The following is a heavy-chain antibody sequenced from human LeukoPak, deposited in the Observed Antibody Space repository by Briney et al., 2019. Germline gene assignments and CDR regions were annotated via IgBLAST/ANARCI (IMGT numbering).Heavy chain of an antibody. CDR3: KKHDGHPAIARGMAV. CDR1: GASLGTYY. V-gene: IGHV4-59*08. Sequence: PSETLSLTCAVSGASLGTYYWSWIRQPPGKGLEWIGYISPTGCTNYTPSLNSRVTMSRDTFKNQFSLILTSVTAADTAVYYCKKHDGHPAIARGMAVWGQGTTVIVSS. J-gene: IGHJ6*02. D-gene: IGHD5-24*01. CDR2: ISPTGCT.